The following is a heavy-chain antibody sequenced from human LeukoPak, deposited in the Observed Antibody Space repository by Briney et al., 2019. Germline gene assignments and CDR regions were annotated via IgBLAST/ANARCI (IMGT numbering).Heavy chain of an antibody. J-gene: IGHJ6*04. V-gene: IGHV1-18*04. CDR2: ISAYNGNT. D-gene: IGHD2-2*01. Sequence: ASVKVSCKASGYTFTSYGISWVRQAPGQGLEWMGWISAYNGNTNYAQKLQGRVTMTTDASTSTAYMELRSLRSDDTAVYYCARDIVVVPAAPPPYYYYGMDVWGKGTTVTVPS. CDR1: GYTFTSYG. CDR3: ARDIVVVPAAPPPYYYYGMDV.